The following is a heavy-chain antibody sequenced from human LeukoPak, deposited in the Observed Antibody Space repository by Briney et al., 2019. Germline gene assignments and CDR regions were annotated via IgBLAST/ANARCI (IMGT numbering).Heavy chain of an antibody. Sequence: GGSLRLSCAASEFTFAIYWMGWVRQSPGKGLEWVANIKQDGSEKYYADSVKGRFTISRDNAKNSLYLQMNSLRAEDSAVYYCASQLERRQGWFDPWGQGTLVTVSS. J-gene: IGHJ5*02. CDR3: ASQLERRQGWFDP. V-gene: IGHV3-7*01. D-gene: IGHD1-1*01. CDR2: IKQDGSEK. CDR1: EFTFAIYW.